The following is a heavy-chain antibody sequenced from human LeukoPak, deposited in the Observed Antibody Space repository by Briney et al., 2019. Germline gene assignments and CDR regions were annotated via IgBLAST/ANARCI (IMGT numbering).Heavy chain of an antibody. D-gene: IGHD3-3*01. V-gene: IGHV1-2*02. J-gene: IGHJ4*02. Sequence: ASVKVSCKASGYTFTSYGISWVRQAPGQGLEWMGWINPNSGGTNYAQKFQGRVTMTRDTSISTAYMELSRLRSDDTAVYYCARVTYYDSSFDYWGQGTLVTVSS. CDR3: ARVTYYDSSFDY. CDR1: GYTFTSYG. CDR2: INPNSGGT.